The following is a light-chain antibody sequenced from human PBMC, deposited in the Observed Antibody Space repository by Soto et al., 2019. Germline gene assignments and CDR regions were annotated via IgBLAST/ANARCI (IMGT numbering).Light chain of an antibody. V-gene: IGKV3-20*01. J-gene: IGKJ4*01. CDR1: QSVRHDY. Sequence: EIVLTQSPGTLSLSPGESATLSCRASQSVRHDYLAWYQHKPGRAPRLLIYGASNRFSGVPDRFSGSGSRTDFTLTISRMELEDFAVYYCQQYGGPLPFGGGTKVDIK. CDR3: QQYGGPLP. CDR2: GAS.